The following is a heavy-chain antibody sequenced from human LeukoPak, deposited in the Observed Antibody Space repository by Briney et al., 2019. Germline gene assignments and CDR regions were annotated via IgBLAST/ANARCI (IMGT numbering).Heavy chain of an antibody. V-gene: IGHV3-23*01. CDR3: AKDMRGVVLVPRAYYFDS. Sequence: HPGGSLRLSCVGSGFTFSAYGMSWVRRAPGKGLESVSPISGSDGATSYADSVKGRFTISRDNSKNTLYLQMNSLRAEDTAVYYCAKDMRGVVLVPRAYYFDSWGQGTLVTVSS. CDR1: GFTFSAYG. CDR2: ISGSDGAT. J-gene: IGHJ4*02. D-gene: IGHD2-8*02.